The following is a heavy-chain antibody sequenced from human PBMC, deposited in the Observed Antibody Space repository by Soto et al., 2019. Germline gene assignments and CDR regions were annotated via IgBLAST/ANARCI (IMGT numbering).Heavy chain of an antibody. D-gene: IGHD3-3*01. J-gene: IGHJ6*03. Sequence: PSETLSLTCTVPGGSISSYYWSWIRQPPGKGLEWIGYIYYSGSTNYNPSLKSRVTISVDTSKNQFSLKLSSVTAADTAVYYCARSIPDDFWSGYYTHYYYYMDVWGKGTTVTVSS. CDR2: IYYSGST. CDR3: ARSIPDDFWSGYYTHYYYYMDV. CDR1: GGSISSYY. V-gene: IGHV4-59*01.